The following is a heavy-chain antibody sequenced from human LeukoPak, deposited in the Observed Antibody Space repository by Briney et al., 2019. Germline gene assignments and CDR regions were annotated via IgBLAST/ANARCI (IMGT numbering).Heavy chain of an antibody. CDR3: ARGLDYYDSSGYISPYYYYYYMDV. CDR1: GGSISSGSYY. V-gene: IGHV4-61*02. D-gene: IGHD3-22*01. Sequence: SETLSLTCTVSGGSISSGSYYWSWIRQPAGKGLEWIGRIYTSGSTNYNPSLKSRVTISVDTSKNQFSLKLSSVTAADTAVYYCARGLDYYDSSGYISPYYYYYYMDVWGKGTTVTVSS. CDR2: IYTSGST. J-gene: IGHJ6*03.